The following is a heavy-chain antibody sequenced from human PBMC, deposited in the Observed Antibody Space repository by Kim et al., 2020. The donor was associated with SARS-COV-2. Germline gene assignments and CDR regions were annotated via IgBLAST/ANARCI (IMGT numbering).Heavy chain of an antibody. D-gene: IGHD3-22*01. J-gene: IGHJ6*02. V-gene: IGHV1-69*04. CDR1: GGTFSSYA. CDR2: IIPILGIA. Sequence: SVKVSCKASGGTFSSYAISWVRQAPGQGLEWMGRIIPILGIANYAQKFQGRVTITADKSTSTAYMELSSLRSEDTAVYYCARDQVDSSGSNGMDVWGQGTTVTVSS. CDR3: ARDQVDSSGSNGMDV.